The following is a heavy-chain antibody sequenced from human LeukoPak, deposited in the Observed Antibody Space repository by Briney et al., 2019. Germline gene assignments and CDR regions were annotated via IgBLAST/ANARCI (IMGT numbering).Heavy chain of an antibody. CDR1: GYTFTGYY. J-gene: IGHJ4*02. CDR3: AKSVYGDYAPLLDYFDY. D-gene: IGHD4-17*01. V-gene: IGHV1-2*02. CDR2: INPNSGGT. Sequence: ASVKVSCKASGYTFTGYYMHWVRQAPGQGLEWMGWINPNSGGTNYAQKFQGRVTMTRDTSISTAYMELSSLRSEDTAVYYCAKSVYGDYAPLLDYFDYWGQGTLVTVSS.